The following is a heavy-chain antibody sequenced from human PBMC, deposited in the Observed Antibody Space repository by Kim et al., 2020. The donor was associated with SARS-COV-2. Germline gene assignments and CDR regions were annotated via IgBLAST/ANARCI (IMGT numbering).Heavy chain of an antibody. J-gene: IGHJ4*02. CDR3: ARGLPGGGVDY. CDR1: GFTFSSYD. D-gene: IGHD3-16*01. CDR2: IGTAGDT. V-gene: IGHV3-13*01. Sequence: GGSLRLSCAASGFTFSSYDMHWVRQATGKGLEWVSAIGTAGDTYYPGSVKGRFTISRENAKNSLYLQMNSLRAGDTAVYYCARGLPGGGVDYWGQGTLVTVSS.